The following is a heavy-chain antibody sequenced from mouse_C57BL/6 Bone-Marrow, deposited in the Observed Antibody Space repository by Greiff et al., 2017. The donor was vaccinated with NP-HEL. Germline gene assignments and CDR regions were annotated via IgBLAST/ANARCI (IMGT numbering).Heavy chain of an antibody. CDR3: GYYGSSYDDWYFDV. CDR1: GYTFTSYW. D-gene: IGHD1-1*01. V-gene: IGHV1-69*01. Sequence: QVQLQQPGAELVMPGASVKLSCKASGYTFTSYWMHWVKQRPGQGLEWIGEIDPSDSYTNYNQKFKGKSTLTVDKSSSTAYMQLSSLTSEDSAVYYCGYYGSSYDDWYFDVWGTGTTVTVSS. CDR2: IDPSDSYT. J-gene: IGHJ1*03.